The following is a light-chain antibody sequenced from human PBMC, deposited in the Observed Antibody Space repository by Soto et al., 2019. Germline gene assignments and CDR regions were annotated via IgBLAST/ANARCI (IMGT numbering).Light chain of an antibody. CDR2: VAS. V-gene: IGKV1-39*01. CDR1: QSVGRY. J-gene: IGKJ4*02. CDR3: QQSFTSPLT. Sequence: DIQMTQPPSSLSASVGDRVTITCLASQSVGRYLNWYQQKPGQAPTVLINVASTLRSGVPSRFSGSGSGTDFNLTINSLQPEDFATYFCQQSFTSPLTFGGGTKVDI.